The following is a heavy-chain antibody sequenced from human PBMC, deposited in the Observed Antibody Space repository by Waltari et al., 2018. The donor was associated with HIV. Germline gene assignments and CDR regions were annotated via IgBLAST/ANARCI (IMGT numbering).Heavy chain of an antibody. CDR2: ISGSGGST. J-gene: IGHJ6*02. V-gene: IGHV3-23*01. CDR3: VKEHQYSHSWYSYYGMDV. Sequence: EVQVLESGGDLVQPGGSLRLSCAASGFTFSTYGLSWVRQAPGKGLEGVSTISGSGGSTYYADSVKGRFTVSRDNSKNTLYLQMNSLRAEDTAVYFCVKEHQYSHSWYSYYGMDVWGQGTTVTVSS. D-gene: IGHD6-13*01. CDR1: GFTFSTYG.